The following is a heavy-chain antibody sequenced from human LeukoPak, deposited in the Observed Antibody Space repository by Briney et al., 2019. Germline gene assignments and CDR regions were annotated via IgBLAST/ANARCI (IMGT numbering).Heavy chain of an antibody. CDR2: IYYSGST. CDR1: GGSISSHY. D-gene: IGHD3-3*01. Sequence: SETLSLTCTVSGGSISSHYWSWIRQPPGKGLEWIGYIYYSGSTNYNPSLKSRVTISVDTSKNQFSLKLSSVTAADTAVYYCASTLPGFWSGYYTFDYWGQGTLVTVSS. V-gene: IGHV4-59*11. CDR3: ASTLPGFWSGYYTFDY. J-gene: IGHJ4*02.